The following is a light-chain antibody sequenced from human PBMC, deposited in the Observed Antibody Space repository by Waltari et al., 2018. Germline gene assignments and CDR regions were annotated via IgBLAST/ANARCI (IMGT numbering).Light chain of an antibody. CDR2: WAS. V-gene: IGKV4-1*01. Sequence: DIVMTQSPDSLAVXLVERATINCKSXQSILSTSNNMSYLAWYQQKPGQPPKLLLYWASTRESGVPDRFSGSGSGTDFTLTISSLQAEDVAVYYCHQYYSTPRAFGQGTKVEIK. CDR1: QSILSTSNNMSY. CDR3: HQYYSTPRA. J-gene: IGKJ1*01.